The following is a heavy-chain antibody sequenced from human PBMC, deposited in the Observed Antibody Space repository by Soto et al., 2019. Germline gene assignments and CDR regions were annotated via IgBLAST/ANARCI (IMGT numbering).Heavy chain of an antibody. CDR3: ARDNRVEMATITVYYGMDV. CDR2: IIPIFGTA. D-gene: IGHD5-12*01. CDR1: GGTFSSYA. V-gene: IGHV1-69*13. J-gene: IGHJ6*02. Sequence: SVKVSCKASGGTFSSYAISWVRQAPGQGLEWMGGIIPIFGTANYAQKFQGRVTITADESTSTAYMELSSLRSEDTAVYYCARDNRVEMATITVYYGMDVWGQGTTVTVSS.